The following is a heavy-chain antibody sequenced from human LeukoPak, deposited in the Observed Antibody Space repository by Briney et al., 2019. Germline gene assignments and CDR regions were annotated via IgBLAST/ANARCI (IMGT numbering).Heavy chain of an antibody. Sequence: SQTLSLTCTVSGGSISSGSYYWRWIRQPAGKGLEWIGRIYTSGSTNYNPSLKSRVTISVDTSKNQFSLKLSSVTAADTAVYYCARGDTAMAPARLDYWGQGTLVTVSS. CDR2: IYTSGST. CDR1: GGSISSGSYY. CDR3: ARGDTAMAPARLDY. V-gene: IGHV4-61*02. J-gene: IGHJ4*02. D-gene: IGHD5-18*01.